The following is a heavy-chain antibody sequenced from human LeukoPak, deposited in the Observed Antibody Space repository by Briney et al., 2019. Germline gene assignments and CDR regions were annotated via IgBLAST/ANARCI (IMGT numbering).Heavy chain of an antibody. V-gene: IGHV3-30*03. CDR2: ISDDGKRT. CDR3: ARDLRGHWSTDY. CDR1: GFTFSSYG. J-gene: IGHJ4*02. Sequence: PGGSLRLSCAASGFTFSSYGMHWVRQAPGKGLEWVTFISDDGKRTYYADSVKGRLTISRDYSKNTVYVQMNSLTTEDTAVYFCARDLRGHWSTDYWGQGTLVTVSS. D-gene: IGHD2-8*02.